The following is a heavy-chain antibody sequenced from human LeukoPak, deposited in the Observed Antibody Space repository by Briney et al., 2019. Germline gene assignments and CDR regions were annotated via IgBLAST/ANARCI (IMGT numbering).Heavy chain of an antibody. CDR1: GFTLRTYA. J-gene: IGHJ4*02. CDR2: ISGSDGST. D-gene: IGHD3-3*01. Sequence: PGGSLRLSCAASGFTLRTYAMSWVRQAPGKGLEWVSAISGSDGSTYYADSVKGRFTISRVNSKNTLYLQMNSLRAEDTAVYYCAKDRGLRFLEWFFDYWGQGTLVTVSS. V-gene: IGHV3-23*01. CDR3: AKDRGLRFLEWFFDY.